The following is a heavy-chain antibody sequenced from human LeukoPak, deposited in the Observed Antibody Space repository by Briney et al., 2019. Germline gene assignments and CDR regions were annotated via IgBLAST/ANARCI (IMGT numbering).Heavy chain of an antibody. CDR3: ARAAATHYDSSGYYPDAFDI. CDR2: IRQDESEK. CDR1: GFTFSSCW. Sequence: GGSLRLSCAASGFTFSSCWMSWVRQAPGKGLEWVANIRQDESEKYYVDSVKGRFTISRDNAKNSLYLQMNSLRAEDTAVYYCARAAATHYDSSGYYPDAFDIWGQGTMVTVSS. V-gene: IGHV3-7*01. J-gene: IGHJ3*02. D-gene: IGHD3-22*01.